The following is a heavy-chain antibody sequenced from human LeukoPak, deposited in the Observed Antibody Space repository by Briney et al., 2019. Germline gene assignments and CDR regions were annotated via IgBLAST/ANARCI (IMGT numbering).Heavy chain of an antibody. Sequence: SETLSLTCAVYGGSFSGYYWSWIRQPPGKGLEWIGEINHSGSPDYNPSLKSRVTISVDTSRNQFSLKLSSVTAADTALYYCVREREQREKRQYATGYDSWGQGTLVTVSS. CDR1: GGSFSGYY. J-gene: IGHJ4*02. CDR2: INHSGSP. D-gene: IGHD2-2*01. CDR3: VREREQREKRQYATGYDS. V-gene: IGHV4-34*01.